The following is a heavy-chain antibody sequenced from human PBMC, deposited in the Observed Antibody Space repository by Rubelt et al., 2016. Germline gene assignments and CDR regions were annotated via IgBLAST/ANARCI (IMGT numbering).Heavy chain of an antibody. Sequence: SGGSTYYADSVKGRFTISRDNSKNTLYLQMNSLRAEDTAVYSCARDMVRGVIPHYYYYYGMDVWGQGTTVTVSS. J-gene: IGHJ6*02. CDR2: SGGST. D-gene: IGHD3-10*01. V-gene: IGHV3-66*01. CDR3: ARDMVRGVIPHYYYYYGMDV.